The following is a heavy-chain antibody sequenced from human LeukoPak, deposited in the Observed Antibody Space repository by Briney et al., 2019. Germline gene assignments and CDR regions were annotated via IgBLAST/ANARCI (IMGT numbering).Heavy chain of an antibody. Sequence: GGPLRLSCAASGFTLGRYWMHWFRQAPGTGLVWVARSNSDGKITDYADSVRGRFTTSRDNTKNTVYLQMSRLRAEDTGVYYCARDHHDFWSGYPNYWGQGTLVIVSS. CDR1: GFTLGRYW. V-gene: IGHV3-74*01. D-gene: IGHD3-3*01. J-gene: IGHJ4*02. CDR2: SNSDGKIT. CDR3: ARDHHDFWSGYPNY.